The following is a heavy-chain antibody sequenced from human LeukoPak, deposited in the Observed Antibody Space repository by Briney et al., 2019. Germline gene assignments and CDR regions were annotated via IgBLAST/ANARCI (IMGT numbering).Heavy chain of an antibody. CDR1: GGSISSGSYY. Sequence: SSQTXSLTCTVSGGSISSGSYYWGWIRQPPXXGLEXIGSIYHSGTIYYNPSLKSRVTISVDTSKNQISLKLSSVTAADTAVYYCARDDEWELQVGKWFDPWGQGTLVTVSS. CDR2: IYHSGTI. V-gene: IGHV4-39*07. D-gene: IGHD1-26*01. J-gene: IGHJ5*02. CDR3: ARDDEWELQVGKWFDP.